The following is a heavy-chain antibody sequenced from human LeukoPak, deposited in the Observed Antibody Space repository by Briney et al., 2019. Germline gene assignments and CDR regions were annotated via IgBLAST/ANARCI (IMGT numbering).Heavy chain of an antibody. J-gene: IGHJ4*02. CDR1: GYSFTNYW. CDR3: ARLPMTLNYFDY. Sequence: GESLKISCKASGYSFTNYWISWVRQMPGKGLEWMGRIDPSDSYTNYSPSFQGHVTISADKSVNTAYLQWSSLRASDTAMYYCARLPMTLNYFDYCSQGTLVTVSS. CDR2: IDPSDSYT. V-gene: IGHV5-10-1*01. D-gene: IGHD3-22*01.